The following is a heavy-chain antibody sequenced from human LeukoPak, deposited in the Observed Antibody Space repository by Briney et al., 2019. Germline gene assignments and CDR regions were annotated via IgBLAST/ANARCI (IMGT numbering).Heavy chain of an antibody. CDR3: VREDNAFDI. V-gene: IGHV3-30*01. CDR2: IAYDETFR. CDR1: GFTFSRYT. J-gene: IGHJ3*02. Sequence: PGGSLRLSCSASGFTFSRYTMHWVRQAPGRGLEWVALIAYDETFRYYADSVRGRITTSRDTARTTLYLHMNSLTPEDTALYYCVREDNAFDIWGQGTMVTVSS.